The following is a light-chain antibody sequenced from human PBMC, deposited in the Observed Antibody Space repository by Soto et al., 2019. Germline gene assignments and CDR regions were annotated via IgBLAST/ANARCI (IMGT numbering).Light chain of an antibody. CDR2: EVS. J-gene: IGLJ1*01. Sequence: QSALTQPPSASGSPGQSVTISCTGTSSDVGGYNYVSWYQQHPGKAPKLIISEVSKRPSGVPDRFSGSKSGNTASLTVSGLQAEDEADYYCTSHAGSNTYVFGNGTKLTV. CDR3: TSHAGSNTYV. CDR1: SSDVGGYNY. V-gene: IGLV2-8*01.